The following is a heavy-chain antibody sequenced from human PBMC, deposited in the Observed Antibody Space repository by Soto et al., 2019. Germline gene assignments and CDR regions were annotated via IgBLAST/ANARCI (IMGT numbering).Heavy chain of an antibody. CDR3: ARAIRGYGSYYFDY. J-gene: IGHJ4*02. CDR1: GYSISSGYY. Sequence: PSETLSLTCAVSGYSISSGYYWGCIRQPPGKGLEWIGSIYHSGSTYYNPSLKSRVTISVDTSKNQFSLKLSSVTAADTAVYYCARAIRGYGSYYFDYWGQGTLVTVSS. D-gene: IGHD5-18*01. V-gene: IGHV4-38-2*01. CDR2: IYHSGST.